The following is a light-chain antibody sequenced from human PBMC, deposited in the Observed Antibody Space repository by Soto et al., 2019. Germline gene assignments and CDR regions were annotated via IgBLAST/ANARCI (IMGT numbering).Light chain of an antibody. CDR1: SANIGAAYN. CDR3: QSYDSSLSGYV. CDR2: GKN. Sequence: QSVLTQPPSVSGAPGQMVTISCTRSSANIGAAYNVDWYQQLPGTAPKLLIYGKNNRPSGVPARFSGSKSGTSASLAIAGLQAEDEGDYYCQSYDSSLSGYVFGTGTKVTVL. J-gene: IGLJ1*01. V-gene: IGLV1-40*01.